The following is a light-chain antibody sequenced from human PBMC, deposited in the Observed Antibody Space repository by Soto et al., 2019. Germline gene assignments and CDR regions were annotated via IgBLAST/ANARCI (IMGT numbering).Light chain of an antibody. Sequence: EVVLTQSPATLSVSPGERATLSCRASQTVSSNLAWYQQKPGQAPRLLIYGASTRATGIPARFTGSGFMTEFTLTISSLPSEDFAVYYCPQYSNWPRTFGQGTKVAIK. V-gene: IGKV3-15*01. CDR2: GAS. J-gene: IGKJ1*01. CDR1: QTVSSN. CDR3: PQYSNWPRT.